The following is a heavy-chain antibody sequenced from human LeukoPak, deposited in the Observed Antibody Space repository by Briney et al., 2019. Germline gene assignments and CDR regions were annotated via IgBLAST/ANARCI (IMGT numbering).Heavy chain of an antibody. CDR3: ARAGGPGTHGYMDV. Sequence: ASVKVSCKTSGYSFTDYIIAWVRQAPGQGLEWLGWIGTYDGHTSYAQKVQGRVTMTTDTSATTAYLELRSLTSDDTALYYCARAGGPGTHGYMDVWGKGTTVTVSS. J-gene: IGHJ6*03. V-gene: IGHV1-18*01. CDR2: IGTYDGHT. CDR1: GYSFTDYI. D-gene: IGHD1-1*01.